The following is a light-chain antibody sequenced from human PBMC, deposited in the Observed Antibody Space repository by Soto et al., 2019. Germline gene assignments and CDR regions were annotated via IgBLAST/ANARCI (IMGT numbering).Light chain of an antibody. CDR3: CSYAGSSIL. J-gene: IGLJ1*01. V-gene: IGLV2-23*02. Sequence: HSALTQPASVSGSPGQSITISCTGTSSDVGSYNLVSWYQQHPGKAPKLMIYEVSKRPSGVSNRFSGSKSGNTASLTISGLQAEDEADYYCCSYAGSSILFGTGTKLTVL. CDR1: SSDVGSYNL. CDR2: EVS.